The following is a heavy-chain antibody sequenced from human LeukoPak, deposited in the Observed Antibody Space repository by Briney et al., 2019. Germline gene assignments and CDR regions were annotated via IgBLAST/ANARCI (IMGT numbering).Heavy chain of an antibody. CDR3: ARDNDYGGNSNY. V-gene: IGHV4-38-2*02. CDR2: IYHSGST. D-gene: IGHD4-23*01. J-gene: IGHJ4*02. Sequence: SETLSLTCTVSGDSISSGYYWGWIRQPPGKGLEWIGSIYHSGSTYYNPSLKSRVTISVDTSKNQFSLKLSSVTAADTAVYYCARDNDYGGNSNYWGQGTLVTVSS. CDR1: GDSISSGYY.